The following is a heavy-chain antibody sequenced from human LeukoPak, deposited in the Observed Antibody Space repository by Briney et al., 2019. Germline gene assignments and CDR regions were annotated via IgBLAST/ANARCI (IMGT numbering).Heavy chain of an antibody. CDR3: ARNRDYGDGALDY. CDR2: IYTSGST. J-gene: IGHJ4*02. CDR1: GASISSSY. Sequence: SETLSLTCTVSGASISSSYWSWIRQPAGKGPDWIGRIYTSGSTNYNPSLKSRVTMSVDTSKNQFSLKLSSVTAADTAVYYCARNRDYGDGALDYWGQGTLVTVSS. D-gene: IGHD4-17*01. V-gene: IGHV4-4*07.